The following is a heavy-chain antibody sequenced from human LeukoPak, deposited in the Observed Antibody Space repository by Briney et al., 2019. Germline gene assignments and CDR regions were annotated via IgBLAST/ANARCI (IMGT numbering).Heavy chain of an antibody. CDR2: ISSDGSNK. CDR1: GSTFSTYG. D-gene: IGHD3-16*01. Sequence: GGSLRLSCAASGSTFSTYGMDWVRQAPGKGLEWVAVISSDGSNKYYADSVKGRFTISRDNSKNTLYLQMNSLRAEDTALYYCAKDKFGGGIKTGTFDYWGQGTLVTVSS. V-gene: IGHV3-30*18. CDR3: AKDKFGGGIKTGTFDY. J-gene: IGHJ4*02.